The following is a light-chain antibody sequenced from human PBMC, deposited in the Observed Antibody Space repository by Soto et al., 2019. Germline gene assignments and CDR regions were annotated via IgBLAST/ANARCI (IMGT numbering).Light chain of an antibody. Sequence: EVVLTQSPATLSLSPGERATLSCRASQTVSSGHLAWYQQKPGQAPRLLISGGTSRATGIPDRFSGSGSGTEFTLTVSRLEPEDFAVYYCQQYVSSPYTFGQGTKLEIK. CDR3: QQYVSSPYT. J-gene: IGKJ2*01. CDR2: GGT. CDR1: QTVSSGH. V-gene: IGKV3-20*01.